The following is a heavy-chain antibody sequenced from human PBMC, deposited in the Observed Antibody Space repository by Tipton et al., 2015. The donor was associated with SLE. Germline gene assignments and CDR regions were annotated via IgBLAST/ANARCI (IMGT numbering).Heavy chain of an antibody. J-gene: IGHJ1*01. CDR3: ARGPLAQGEVYFQH. CDR2: ISSSSNYI. CDR1: GFTFSSYT. V-gene: IGHV3-21*01. Sequence: SLRLSCAASGFTFSSYTMNWVRQAPGKGLDWVSSISSSSNYIYCADSVKGRFTISRDNAKNSLYLQMNNLRAEDTAVYYCARGPLAQGEVYFQHWGQGTLVTVSS.